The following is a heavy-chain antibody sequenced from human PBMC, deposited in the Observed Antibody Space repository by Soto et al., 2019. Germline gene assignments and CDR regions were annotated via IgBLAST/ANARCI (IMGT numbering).Heavy chain of an antibody. CDR1: AGSFSHYY. CDR3: ARGGSSDWQVALDI. D-gene: IGHD6-19*01. Sequence: PSETLSLTCAVYAGSFSHYYWNWIRQSPGKGLGWIGKIKHSGSSNYNPSLRSRVSISVDMTKNQFSLRLTSVTAADTAVYYRARGGSSDWQVALDIWGQGTMVTVSS. V-gene: IGHV4-34*01. CDR2: IKHSGSS. J-gene: IGHJ3*02.